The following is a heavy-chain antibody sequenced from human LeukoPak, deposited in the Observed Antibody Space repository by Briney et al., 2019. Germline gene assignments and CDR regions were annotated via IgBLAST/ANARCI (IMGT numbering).Heavy chain of an antibody. CDR2: VYYSGLT. D-gene: IGHD4-17*01. J-gene: IGHJ4*02. CDR3: TRERSTVTFDY. V-gene: IGHV4-59*11. CDR1: GGSISPHC. Sequence: KPSETLSLTCTVSGGSISPHCWTWIRQTPGKGLEWIGYVYYSGLTSYNASLRSRLILSVDTARNQVSLKLTSVTAADTAVYYCTRERSTVTFDYWGQGTLVTVSS.